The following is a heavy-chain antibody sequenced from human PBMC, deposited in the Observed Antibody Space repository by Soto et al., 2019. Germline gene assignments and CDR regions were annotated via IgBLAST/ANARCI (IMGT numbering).Heavy chain of an antibody. CDR1: GFTVSNNY. CDR2: IWSGGAI. Sequence: AQLVESGGDLVQPGGSLRLSCSVSGFTVSNNYMSWVRQAPGKGLEWVALIWSGGAIEYVDSGRGRFTISRDNSKNTLYLQMSSLGVDDTAVYDCAGAPNRGYWGQGALVTVSP. J-gene: IGHJ4*02. V-gene: IGHV3-66*01. CDR3: AGAPNRGY. D-gene: IGHD3-10*01.